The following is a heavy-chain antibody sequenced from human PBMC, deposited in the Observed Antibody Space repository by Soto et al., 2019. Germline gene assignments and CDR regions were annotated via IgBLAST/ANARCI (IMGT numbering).Heavy chain of an antibody. Sequence: GGSLRLSCAASGFTFSSYAMHWVRQAPGKGLEWVAVISYDGSNKYYADSVKGRFTISRDNSKNTLYLQMNSLRAEDTAVYYCARDLIVGATTGAFGYWGQGTLVTVSS. CDR2: ISYDGSNK. D-gene: IGHD1-26*01. CDR3: ARDLIVGATTGAFGY. V-gene: IGHV3-30-3*01. J-gene: IGHJ4*02. CDR1: GFTFSSYA.